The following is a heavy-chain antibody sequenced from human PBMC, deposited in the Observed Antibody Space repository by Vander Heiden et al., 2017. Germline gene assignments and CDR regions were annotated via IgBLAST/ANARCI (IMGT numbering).Heavy chain of an antibody. CDR1: GFTFSSYA. J-gene: IGHJ4*02. D-gene: IGHD3-22*01. CDR3: AKDRDEAYYDSSGYPDY. CDR2: ISGSGGST. V-gene: IGHV3-23*01. Sequence: EVQLLESGGGLVQPGGSLRLSCAASGFTFSSYAMSWVRQAPGKGLGWVSAISGSGGSTYYADSVKGRFTISRDNSKNTLYLQMNSLRAEDTAVYYCAKDRDEAYYDSSGYPDYWGQGTLVTVSS.